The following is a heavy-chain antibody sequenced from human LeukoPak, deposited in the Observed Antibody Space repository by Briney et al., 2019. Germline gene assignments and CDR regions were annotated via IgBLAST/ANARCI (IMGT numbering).Heavy chain of an antibody. CDR1: GGSFSGYY. V-gene: IGHV4-34*01. CDR3: AKALYYYGSGSYNTNNWFDP. J-gene: IGHJ5*02. D-gene: IGHD3-10*01. Sequence: SETLSLTCAVYGGSFSGYYWSWIRQPPGKGLEWIGEINHSGSTNYNPSLKSRVTISVDASKNQFSLKLSSVTAADTAVYYCAKALYYYGSGSYNTNNWFDPWGQGTLVTVSS. CDR2: INHSGST.